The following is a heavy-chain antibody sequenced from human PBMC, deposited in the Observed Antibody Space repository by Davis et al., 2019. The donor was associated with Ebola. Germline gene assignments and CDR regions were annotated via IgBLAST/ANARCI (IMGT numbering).Heavy chain of an antibody. CDR2: ISGSGDRT. CDR3: VREEVTADY. J-gene: IGHJ4*02. CDR1: GFTFSGYD. D-gene: IGHD2-21*02. Sequence: GGSLRLSCTASGFTFSGYDMSWVRQAPGKGLEWVSIISGSGDRTYYADSVKGRFTISRDNAKNTVYLQMNGLRAEDTAVYYCVREEVTADYWGQGTLVTVSS. V-gene: IGHV3-23*01.